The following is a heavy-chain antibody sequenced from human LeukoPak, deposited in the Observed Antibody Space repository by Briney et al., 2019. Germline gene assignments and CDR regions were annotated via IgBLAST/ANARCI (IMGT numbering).Heavy chain of an antibody. CDR2: INPNSGGT. D-gene: IGHD2-15*01. CDR1: GYTFTGYY. Sequence: ASVKVSCKASGYTFTGYYMHWVRQAPGQGLEWMGWINPNSGGTNYAQKFQGRVTMTRDTSISTAYMELSRLRSDDTAVYYCARASYRWELPDFDYWGQGTLVSVSP. V-gene: IGHV1-2*02. CDR3: ARASYRWELPDFDY. J-gene: IGHJ4*02.